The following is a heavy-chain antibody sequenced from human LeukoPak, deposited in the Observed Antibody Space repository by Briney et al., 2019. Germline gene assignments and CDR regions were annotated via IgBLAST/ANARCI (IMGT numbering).Heavy chain of an antibody. J-gene: IGHJ3*02. Sequence: SETLSLTCTLSGGSISSYYWSWIRQPPGKGLEWIGYIYYSGSTNYNPSLKSRVTISVDTSKNQFSLKLSSVTAADTAVYYCARHAAYCGGDCYEGAFDIWGQGTMVTVSS. CDR1: GGSISSYY. CDR2: IYYSGST. V-gene: IGHV4-59*08. CDR3: ARHAAYCGGDCYEGAFDI. D-gene: IGHD2-21*02.